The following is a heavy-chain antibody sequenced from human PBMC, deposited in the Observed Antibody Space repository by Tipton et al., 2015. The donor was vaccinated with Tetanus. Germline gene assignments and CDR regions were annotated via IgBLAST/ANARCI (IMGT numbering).Heavy chain of an antibody. CDR3: ARNPYYDFWSGYYTGWFDP. D-gene: IGHD3-3*01. CDR2: IYTSGST. CDR1: GGSISSYY. V-gene: IGHV4-4*07. Sequence: TLSLTCTVSGGSISSYYWSWIRQPAGKGLEWIGRIYTSGSTNYNPSLKSRVTMSVDTSKNQFSLKLSSVTAADTAVYYCARNPYYDFWSGYYTGWFDPWGQGTLVTVSS. J-gene: IGHJ5*02.